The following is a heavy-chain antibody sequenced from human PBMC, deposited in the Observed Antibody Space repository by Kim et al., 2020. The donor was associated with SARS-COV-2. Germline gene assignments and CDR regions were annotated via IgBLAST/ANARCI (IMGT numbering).Heavy chain of an antibody. CDR2: INPSGGST. J-gene: IGHJ6*02. V-gene: IGHV1-46*01. Sequence: ASVKVSCKASGYTFTSYYMHWVRQAPGQGLEWMGIINPSGGSTSYAQKFQGRVTMTRDTSTSTVYMELSSLRSEDTAVYYCARGGRAAAGYYYYYGMDVWGQGTTVTVSS. D-gene: IGHD6-13*01. CDR3: ARGGRAAAGYYYYYGMDV. CDR1: GYTFTSYY.